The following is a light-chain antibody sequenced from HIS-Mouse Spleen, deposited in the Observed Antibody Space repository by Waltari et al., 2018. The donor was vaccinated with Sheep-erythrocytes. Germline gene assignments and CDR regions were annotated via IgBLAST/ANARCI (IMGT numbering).Light chain of an antibody. CDR3: AAWDDSLNGWV. CDR1: SSNTGNNA. V-gene: IGLV1-36*01. CDR2: YDD. Sequence: QSVLTQPPSVSAAPRQRVTTSRSASSSNTGNNAVNRYQQLPGKAPKLLIYYDDLLPSGVSDRFSGSKSSTSASLAISGLQSEDEADYYCAAWDDSLNGWVFGGGTKLTVL. J-gene: IGLJ3*02.